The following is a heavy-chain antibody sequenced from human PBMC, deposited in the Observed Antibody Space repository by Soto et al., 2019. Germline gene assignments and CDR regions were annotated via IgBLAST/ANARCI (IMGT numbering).Heavy chain of an antibody. D-gene: IGHD6-13*01. Sequence: QVQLVQSGAEVEKPGSSVKVSCTTFGGTFSHHAINWVRQAPGQGLEWMGGIIPIYGAPNYAQKLQGRVAITADESTSTVYMELSSLTSEDTAVYYCAKESGPSSCYAGNQYGLGVWGQGTTVTGS. CDR2: IIPIYGAP. J-gene: IGHJ6*02. CDR1: GGTFSHHA. CDR3: AKESGPSSCYAGNQYGLGV. V-gene: IGHV1-69*01.